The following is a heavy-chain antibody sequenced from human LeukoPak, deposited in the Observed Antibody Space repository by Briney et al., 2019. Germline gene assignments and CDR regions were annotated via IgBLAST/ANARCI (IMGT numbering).Heavy chain of an antibody. CDR3: ARDCSGGSCYWDYYYGMDV. J-gene: IGHJ6*02. V-gene: IGHV1-18*01. CDR1: GYTFTSYG. CDR2: ISAYNGNT. D-gene: IGHD2-15*01. Sequence: ALVKVSCKASGYTFTSYGISWVRQAPGQGLEWMGWISAYNGNTNYAQKLQGRVTMTTDTSTSTAYMELRSLRSDDTAVYYCARDCSGGSCYWDYYYGMDVWGQGTTVTVSS.